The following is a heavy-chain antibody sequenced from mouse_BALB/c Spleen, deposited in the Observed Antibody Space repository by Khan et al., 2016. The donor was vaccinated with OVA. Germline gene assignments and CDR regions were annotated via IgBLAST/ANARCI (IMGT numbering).Heavy chain of an antibody. CDR3: ARISGGDFDY. V-gene: IGHV3-2*02. CDR2: ISYSGNT. J-gene: IGHJ2*01. CDR1: GYSITSDYA. Sequence: EVQLQESGPGLVKPSQSLSLTCTVTGYSITSDYAWNWIRQFPGNELEWMGFISYSGNTNYNPSLKNRISITRDTSENQFFLQLNSVTTEDTATYYCARISGGDFDYWGQGTTLTVSS. D-gene: IGHD4-1*01.